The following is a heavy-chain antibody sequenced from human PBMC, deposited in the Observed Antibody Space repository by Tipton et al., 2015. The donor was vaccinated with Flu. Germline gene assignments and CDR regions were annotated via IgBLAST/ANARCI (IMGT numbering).Heavy chain of an antibody. D-gene: IGHD3-3*01. Sequence: GSLRLSCAASGFTFNNYAMSWVRQAPGKGLEWVSAISASGGGTYYADSVKGRFTISRDNSKNTLYLQMNSLRAEDTAVYYCAKNWYYDFWSGYSGVYYMDVWGKGTTVTVSS. CDR1: GFTFNNYA. CDR3: AKNWYYDFWSGYSGVYYMDV. CDR2: ISASGGGT. J-gene: IGHJ6*03. V-gene: IGHV3-23*01.